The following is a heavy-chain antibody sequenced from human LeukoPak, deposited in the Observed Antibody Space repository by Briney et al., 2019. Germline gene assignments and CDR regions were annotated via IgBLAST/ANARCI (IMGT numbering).Heavy chain of an antibody. Sequence: SETLSLTCTVSVGSINSGCYYWSWIRQHPGKGLEWIGYIYYSGSTYYNPSLKSRVTISVDTSKNQFSLKLSSVTAADTAVYYCARDYYSYGYFDYWGQGTLVTVSS. J-gene: IGHJ4*02. CDR2: IYYSGST. CDR1: VGSINSGCYY. CDR3: ARDYYSYGYFDY. V-gene: IGHV4-31*03. D-gene: IGHD5-18*01.